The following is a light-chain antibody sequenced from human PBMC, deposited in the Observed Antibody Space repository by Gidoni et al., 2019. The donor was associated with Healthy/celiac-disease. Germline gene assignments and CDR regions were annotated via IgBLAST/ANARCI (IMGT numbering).Light chain of an antibody. J-gene: IGLJ2*01. CDR2: DVS. CDR1: SSDVGGSTY. V-gene: IGLV2-14*01. Sequence: QSALTQPAPVSGAPGQSITISCTGTSSDVGGSTYVSWYQPHPGQAPKLMIYDVSNRPSGVSNRFSGSKSGNTASLTISGLQAEDEADYYCSSYTSSSTLVFGGGTKLTVL. CDR3: SSYTSSSTLV.